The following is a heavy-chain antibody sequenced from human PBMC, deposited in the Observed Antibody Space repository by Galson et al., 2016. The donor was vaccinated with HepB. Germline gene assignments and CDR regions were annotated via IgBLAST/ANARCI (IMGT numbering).Heavy chain of an antibody. CDR1: GFPVSDNF. CDR3: LRSGY. D-gene: IGHD2-8*02. V-gene: IGHV3-66*01. Sequence: SLRLSCAASGFPVSDNFMSWVRQAPGKGLEWVSFIDNGGNTFYADSVKGRFTISRDSSESTVFLQMNSLRAEDTAVYYCLRSGYWGQGTLVTVSS. J-gene: IGHJ4*02. CDR2: IDNGGNT.